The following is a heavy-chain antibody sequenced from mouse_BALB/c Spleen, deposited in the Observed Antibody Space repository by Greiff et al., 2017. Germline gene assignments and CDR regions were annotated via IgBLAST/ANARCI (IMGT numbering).Heavy chain of an antibody. Sequence: LQQPGSELVRPGASVKLSCKASGYTFTSYWMHWVKQRHGQGLAWIGNIYPGSGSTNYDEKFKSKGTLTVDTSSSTAYMHLSSLTSEDSAVYYCTRDGGSSFDYWGQGTTLTVSS. CDR1: GYTFTSYW. CDR2: IYPGSGST. CDR3: TRDGGSSFDY. V-gene: IGHV1S22*01. D-gene: IGHD1-1*01. J-gene: IGHJ2*01.